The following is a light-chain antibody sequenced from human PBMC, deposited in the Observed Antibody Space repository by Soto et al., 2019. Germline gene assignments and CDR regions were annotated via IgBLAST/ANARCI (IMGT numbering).Light chain of an antibody. J-gene: IGLJ1*01. V-gene: IGLV2-14*01. CDR1: SSDVGGYNY. CDR2: DVS. Sequence: QSALTQPASVSGSPGQSITISCTGTSSDVGGYNYVSWYQQHPGKAPKLMIYDVSNRPSGVSDCFPGSKSGNTASLTISGLQAEDEGDYYCYSYTTSSTYVFGTGTKVTVL. CDR3: YSYTTSSTYV.